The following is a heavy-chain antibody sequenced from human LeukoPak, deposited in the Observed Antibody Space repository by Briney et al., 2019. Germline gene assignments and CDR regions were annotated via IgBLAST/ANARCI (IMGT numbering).Heavy chain of an antibody. J-gene: IGHJ4*02. CDR2: IYHSGNT. Sequence: SETLSLTCAVSGGSISSNNWWSWVRQPPGKGLEWVGEIYHSGNTNYNPSLKSRVTISVDKSKKQFSLKLSSVTAADTAVYYCARVVVVAATPVNYFDYWGQGTLVTVSS. V-gene: IGHV4-4*02. D-gene: IGHD2-15*01. CDR1: GGSISSNNW. CDR3: ARVVVVAATPVNYFDY.